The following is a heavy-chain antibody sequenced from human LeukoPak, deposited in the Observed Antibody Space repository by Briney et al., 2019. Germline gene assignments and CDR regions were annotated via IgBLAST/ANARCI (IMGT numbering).Heavy chain of an antibody. V-gene: IGHV3-33*01. CDR2: IWYDGSNK. D-gene: IGHD5-12*01. CDR1: GFTFSSYG. Sequence: GRSLRLSCAASGFTFSSYGMHWVRQAPGKGLEWVAVIWYDGSNKYYADSVKGRFTISRDNSKNTLYLQMNSLRAEDTAVYYCASIGYSGYDSTDYWGQGTLLTVSS. J-gene: IGHJ4*02. CDR3: ASIGYSGYDSTDY.